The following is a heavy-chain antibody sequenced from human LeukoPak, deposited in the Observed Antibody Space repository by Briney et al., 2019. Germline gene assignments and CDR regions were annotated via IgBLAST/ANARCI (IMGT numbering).Heavy chain of an antibody. Sequence: GGSLRLSCAASGFTFRNYVIHWVRQAPGKGLEWVAVTSSDLNVKLYADPVKGRFTISRDNSRSTLYLQMNSLRPEDTAIYYCAREGYYGSGSPPSLYFDYWGQGTLVTVSS. J-gene: IGHJ4*02. V-gene: IGHV3-30-3*01. CDR1: GFTFRNYV. CDR2: TSSDLNVK. D-gene: IGHD3-10*01. CDR3: AREGYYGSGSPPSLYFDY.